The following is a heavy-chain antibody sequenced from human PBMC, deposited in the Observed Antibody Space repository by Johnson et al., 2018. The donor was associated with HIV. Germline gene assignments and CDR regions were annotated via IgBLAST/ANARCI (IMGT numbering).Heavy chain of an antibody. CDR3: ARDHTPVPGTTYHDTVEI. V-gene: IGHV3-30*02. CDR1: GFTFSSYG. D-gene: IGHD1-7*01. CDR2: IRYDGSNK. J-gene: IGHJ3*02. Sequence: QVQLVESGGGVVQPGGSLRLSCAASGFTFSSYGMHWVRQAPGKGLEWVAFIRYDGSNKYYADSVKGRFTISRDNAKKSLYLQMNSLRAEDTALYDCARDHTPVPGTTYHDTVEIWGQGTMVTVSS.